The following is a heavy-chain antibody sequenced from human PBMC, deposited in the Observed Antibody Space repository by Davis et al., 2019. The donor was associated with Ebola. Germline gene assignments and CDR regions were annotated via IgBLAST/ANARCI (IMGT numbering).Heavy chain of an antibody. J-gene: IGHJ5*02. V-gene: IGHV3-74*03. CDR1: AFTFSSDW. CDR2: INSDGSDT. Sequence: GESLKISCAASAFTFSSDWIHWVRQAPGEGLVWVSAINSDGSDTKYAGSVKGRFTISRDSAQNTLYLQMTSLRAEDTALYYCVKEASSGWPTLGSWGRGTLVIVSS. CDR3: VKEASSGWPTLGS. D-gene: IGHD6-19*01.